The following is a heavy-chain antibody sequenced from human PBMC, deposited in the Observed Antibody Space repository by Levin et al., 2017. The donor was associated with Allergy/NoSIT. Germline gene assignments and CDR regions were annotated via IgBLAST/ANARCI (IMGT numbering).Heavy chain of an antibody. CDR1: GGTLSNYP. CDR2: IIPAFAST. CDR3: ARPRGGFYGSGSFDS. Sequence: ASVKVSCKAFGGTLSNYPISWVRQAPGQGLEWMGGIIPAFASTNYAQKFQGRVTITADESTRTAYMELRSLRSEDTAVYFCARPRGGFYGSGSFDSWGQGTLVTVSS. J-gene: IGHJ4*02. V-gene: IGHV1-69*13. D-gene: IGHD3-10*01.